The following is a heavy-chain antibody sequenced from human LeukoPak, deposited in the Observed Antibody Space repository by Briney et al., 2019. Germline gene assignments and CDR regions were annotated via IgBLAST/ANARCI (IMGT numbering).Heavy chain of an antibody. V-gene: IGHV3-23*01. CDR2: ISGSGGST. CDR3: AKGSWYQLLSGDY. J-gene: IGHJ4*02. D-gene: IGHD2-2*01. Sequence: PGGSLRLSCAASGFTFSSNAMSWVRQAPGKGLEWVSAISGSGGSTYYADSVKGRFTISRDNSKNTLYLQMNSLRAEDTAVYYCAKGSWYQLLSGDYWGQGTLVTVSS. CDR1: GFTFSSNA.